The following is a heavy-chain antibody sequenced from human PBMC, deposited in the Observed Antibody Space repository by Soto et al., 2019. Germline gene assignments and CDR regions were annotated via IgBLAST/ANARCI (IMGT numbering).Heavy chain of an antibody. D-gene: IGHD4-17*01. CDR3: ARDQYYGGNPDNWFDP. J-gene: IGHJ5*02. CDR2: IWYDGSNK. V-gene: IGHV3-33*01. CDR1: GFTFSSYG. Sequence: GGSLRLSCAASGFTFSSYGMHWVRQAPGKGLEWVAVIWYDGSNKYYADSVKGRFTISRDNSENTLYLQMNSLRAEDTAVYYXARDQYYGGNPDNWFDPWGQGTLVTVSS.